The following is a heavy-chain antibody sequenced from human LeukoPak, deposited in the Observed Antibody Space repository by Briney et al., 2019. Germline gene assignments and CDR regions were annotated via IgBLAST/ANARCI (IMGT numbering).Heavy chain of an antibody. CDR1: GFTFSNYA. J-gene: IGHJ4*02. D-gene: IGHD6-25*01. V-gene: IGHV3-23*01. CDR3: AKNSGYSRQYFFDY. Sequence: GGSLRLSCAASGFTFSNYAMSWVRQAPGKGLEWVSVISGSGGSTDYADSVKGRFTISRDNSKNTLYLQMNSLRAEDAAVYFCAKNSGYSRQYFFDYWGQGTLVTVSS. CDR2: ISGSGGST.